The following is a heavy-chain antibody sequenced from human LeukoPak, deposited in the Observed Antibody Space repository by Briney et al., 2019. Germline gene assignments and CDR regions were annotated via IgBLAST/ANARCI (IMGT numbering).Heavy chain of an antibody. J-gene: IGHJ6*02. D-gene: IGHD2-2*01. Sequence: GTLSLTCAVYGGSFIGYYWSWIRQPPGKGLEWIGEINHSGSTNYNLSSKSRDNISVDTSKNQFSRKLSSVNAAERAVYYCASSTHLDVWGQGTMVTVSS. CDR1: GGSFIGYY. CDR2: INHSGST. V-gene: IGHV4-34*01. CDR3: ASSTHLDV.